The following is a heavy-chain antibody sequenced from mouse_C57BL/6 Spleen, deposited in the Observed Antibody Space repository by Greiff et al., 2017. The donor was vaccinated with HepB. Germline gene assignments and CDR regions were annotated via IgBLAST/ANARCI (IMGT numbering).Heavy chain of an antibody. V-gene: IGHV1-81*01. D-gene: IGHD3-2*02. CDR1: GYTFTSYG. J-gene: IGHJ2*01. Sequence: QVQLQQSGAELARPGASVKLSCKASGYTFTSYGISWVKQRTGQGLEWIGEIYPRSGNTYYNEKFKGKATLTADKSSSTAYMELRSLTSEDSAVYFCARDKDQLRLQGYWGQGTTLTVSS. CDR3: ARDKDQLRLQGY. CDR2: IYPRSGNT.